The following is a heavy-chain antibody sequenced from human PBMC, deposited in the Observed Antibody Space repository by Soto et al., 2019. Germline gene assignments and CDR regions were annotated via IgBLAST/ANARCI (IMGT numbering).Heavy chain of an antibody. CDR3: ARDFQYYDFWSGAFDI. V-gene: IGHV3-66*01. CDR1: GFTFSSYT. D-gene: IGHD3-3*01. Sequence: GGSLRLSCAASGFTFSSYTINWVRPAPGKGLEWVSSISSGGSTYYADSVKGRFTISRDNSKNTLYLQMNSLRPEDTAVYYCARDFQYYDFWSGAFDIWGQGTMVTVSS. J-gene: IGHJ3*02. CDR2: ISSGGST.